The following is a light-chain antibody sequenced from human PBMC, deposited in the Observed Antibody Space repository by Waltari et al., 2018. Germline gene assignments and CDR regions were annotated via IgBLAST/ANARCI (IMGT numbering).Light chain of an antibody. CDR2: KAS. J-gene: IGKJ2*01. CDR1: QSISNY. V-gene: IGKV1-5*03. CDR3: QQYNTYFS. Sequence: DIQMTQSPSTLSASVGDRVTITCRASQSISNYLAWYQQKPGKAPNLLIYKASILKSGVSSRFSGSGSGTQFTLTISSLQPGDFATYFCQQYNTYFSFGQGTKLEIK.